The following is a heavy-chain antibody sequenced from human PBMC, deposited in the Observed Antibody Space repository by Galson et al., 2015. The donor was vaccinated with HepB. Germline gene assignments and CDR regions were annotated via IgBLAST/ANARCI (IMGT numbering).Heavy chain of an antibody. CDR3: AHYGGNDLTLYFDY. Sequence: PALVKPTQTLTLTCTFSGFSLSTSGVGVGWIRQPPGKALEWLALIYWDDDKRYSPSLKSRLTITKDTSKNQVVLTMTNMDPVDTATYYCAHYGGNDLTLYFDYWGQGTLVTVSS. CDR2: IYWDDDK. V-gene: IGHV2-5*02. D-gene: IGHD4-23*01. J-gene: IGHJ4*02. CDR1: GFSLSTSGVG.